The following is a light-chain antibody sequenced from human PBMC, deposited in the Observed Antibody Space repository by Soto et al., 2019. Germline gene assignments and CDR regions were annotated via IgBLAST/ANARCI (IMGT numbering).Light chain of an antibody. J-gene: IGLJ1*01. Sequence: QSALTQPRSVSGSPGQSVSIFCTGTSSDVGGYNYVSWYQQHPGKAPKVMIYDVTKRPPGVPDRFSGSKSDNTASLTISGLQSEDEADYYCSSYAGRYTYVFGTGTKLTVL. CDR3: SSYAGRYTYV. CDR2: DVT. V-gene: IGLV2-11*01. CDR1: SSDVGGYNY.